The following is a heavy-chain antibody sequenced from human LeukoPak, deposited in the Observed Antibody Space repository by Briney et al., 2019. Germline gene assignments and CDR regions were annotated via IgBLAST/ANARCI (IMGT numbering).Heavy chain of an antibody. D-gene: IGHD3-10*01. J-gene: IGHJ4*02. Sequence: GGSLRLSCAASGFTVSDNYMSWFRKAPGKGLEGVSVIYSGGGTYYSHSVKGRFTISRDNSKNTLYLQMNTLRVEDTAVYYCVRDEGFHGSGSNWGPGTLVTVSS. CDR2: IYSGGGT. V-gene: IGHV3-66*01. CDR3: VRDEGFHGSGSN. CDR1: GFTVSDNY.